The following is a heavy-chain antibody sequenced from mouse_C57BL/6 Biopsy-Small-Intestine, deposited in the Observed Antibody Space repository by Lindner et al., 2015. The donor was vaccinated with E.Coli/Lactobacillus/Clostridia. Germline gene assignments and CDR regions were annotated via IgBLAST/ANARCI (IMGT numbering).Heavy chain of an antibody. CDR2: INPNNGGT. V-gene: IGHV1-18*01. D-gene: IGHD2-1*01. CDR1: GYTLADYY. Sequence: SVKVSCKASGYTLADYYLHWVRQVPGQGLEWMGWINPNNGGTNYAQKFQGRVTMTRDTSINTAYMELSGLRSDDTALYYCARDKRTYSGFYYGFDYWGQGILVTVSS. CDR3: ARDKRTYSGFYYGFDY. J-gene: IGHJ4*01.